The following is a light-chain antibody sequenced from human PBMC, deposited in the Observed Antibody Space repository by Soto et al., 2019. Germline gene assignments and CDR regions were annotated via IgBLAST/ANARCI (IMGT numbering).Light chain of an antibody. CDR1: QSISNS. Sequence: DLQMTQSPSTLSASVGDRVTITCRASQSISNSLAWYQQKPGKAPKLLIYEASSLKSGVPSRFSGSGSGTEYTLTISSLQPDDFATYYCQQYNGYWTFGQGTKVEIK. V-gene: IGKV1-5*03. CDR2: EAS. CDR3: QQYNGYWT. J-gene: IGKJ1*01.